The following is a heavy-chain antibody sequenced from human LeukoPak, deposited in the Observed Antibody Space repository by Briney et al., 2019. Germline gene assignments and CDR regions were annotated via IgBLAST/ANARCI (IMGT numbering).Heavy chain of an antibody. CDR1: GGSFSGYY. V-gene: IGHV4-34*09. CDR3: ARGGSGSYLYYFDC. D-gene: IGHD3-10*01. J-gene: IGHJ4*02. Sequence: PSETLSLTCAVYGGSFSGYYWNWIRQRPGKGLEWIGYIYYSGSTYYNPSLKSRVTISVDTSKNQFSLKLSSVTAADTALYYCARGGSGSYLYYFDCWGQGTLVTVSS. CDR2: IYYSGST.